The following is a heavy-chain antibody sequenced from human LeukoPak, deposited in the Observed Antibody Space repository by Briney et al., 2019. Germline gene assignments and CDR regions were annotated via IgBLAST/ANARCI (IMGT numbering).Heavy chain of an antibody. J-gene: IGHJ2*01. CDR3: ARSQSAVDWYFDL. V-gene: IGHV1-69*05. CDR2: IIPMFGTT. Sequence: SVKVSCKASGGTFNNYVITWVRQAPGQGLEWMGGIIPMFGTTKYAQRFQGTVTITTDESTTTAYVELSSLRSDDTAVYYCARSQSAVDWYFDLWGRGTLVTVSS. CDR1: GGTFNNYV.